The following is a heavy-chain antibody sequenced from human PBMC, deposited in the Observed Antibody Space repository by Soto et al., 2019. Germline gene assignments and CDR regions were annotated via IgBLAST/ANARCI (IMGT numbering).Heavy chain of an antibody. CDR3: VRNVFTSSRVDY. V-gene: IGHV3-74*01. J-gene: IGHJ4*02. D-gene: IGHD2-2*01. CDR2: INNDGSRA. CDR1: GFTFSDYW. Sequence: GGSLRLSCAVSGFTFSDYWMHWVRQAPGKGLVWVSRINNDGSRADYADSVKGRFTISRDNAKNTLYLQMNSLRAEDTAVYFCVRNVFTSSRVDYWGQGTLVTVSS.